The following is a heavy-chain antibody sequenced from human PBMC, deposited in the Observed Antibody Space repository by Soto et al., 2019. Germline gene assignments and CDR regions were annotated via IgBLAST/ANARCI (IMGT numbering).Heavy chain of an antibody. V-gene: IGHV2-5*02. CDR1: GFSLSTSGVG. CDR2: IYWDDDK. J-gene: IGHJ4*02. D-gene: IGHD3-22*01. CDR3: AHSSGDSSGYTYYFDY. Sequence: QITLKESGPTLVKPTQTLTLTCTFSGFSLSTSGVGVGWIRQPPGKALEWLALIYWDDDKRYSPSLKSRLTITKDTSKNPVVLTMTNMDPVDTATYYCAHSSGDSSGYTYYFDYWGQGTLVTVSS.